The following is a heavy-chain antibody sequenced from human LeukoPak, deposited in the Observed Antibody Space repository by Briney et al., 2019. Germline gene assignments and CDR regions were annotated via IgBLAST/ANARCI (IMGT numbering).Heavy chain of an antibody. CDR2: ITPIFGTA. CDR3: ARGVRYQLLISRFDP. J-gene: IGHJ5*02. Sequence: SVKVSCKASGGTFSSYAISWVRQAPGQGLEWMGGITPIFGTANYAQKFQGRVTITADESTSTAYMELSSLRSEDTAVYYCARGVRYQLLISRFDPWGQGTLVTVSS. CDR1: GGTFSSYA. V-gene: IGHV1-69*13. D-gene: IGHD2-2*01.